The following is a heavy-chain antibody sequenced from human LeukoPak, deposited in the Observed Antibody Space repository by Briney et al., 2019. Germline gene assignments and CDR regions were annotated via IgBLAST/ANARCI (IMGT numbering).Heavy chain of an antibody. J-gene: IGHJ5*02. D-gene: IGHD3-3*01. CDR3: ARGRAYYDFWSGYYLNWFDP. V-gene: IGHV4-34*01. CDR1: GGSFSGYY. CDR2: INRSGST. Sequence: PSETLSLTCAVYGGSFSGYYWSWIRQPPGKGLEWIGEINRSGSTNYNPSLKSRVTISVDTSKNQFSLKLSSVTAADTAVYYCARGRAYYDFWSGYYLNWFDPWGQGTLVTVSS.